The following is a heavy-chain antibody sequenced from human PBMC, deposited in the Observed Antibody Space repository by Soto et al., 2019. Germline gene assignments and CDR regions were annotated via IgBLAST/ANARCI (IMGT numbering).Heavy chain of an antibody. J-gene: IGHJ4*02. Sequence: QVQLQQWGAGLLKPSETLSLSCAVYGGSFSGYYWSWIRQPPGKGLEWIGEINHSGSTNYNPSLKSRVTISVDTSKNQFSLKLSSVTAADTAVYYCARGSDSSSWYYFDYWGQGTLVTLSP. CDR2: INHSGST. CDR3: ARGSDSSSWYYFDY. V-gene: IGHV4-34*01. D-gene: IGHD6-13*01. CDR1: GGSFSGYY.